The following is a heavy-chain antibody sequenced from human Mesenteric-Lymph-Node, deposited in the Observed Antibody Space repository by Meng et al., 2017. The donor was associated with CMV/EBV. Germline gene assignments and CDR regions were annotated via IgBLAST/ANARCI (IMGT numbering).Heavy chain of an antibody. D-gene: IGHD3-10*01. J-gene: IGHJ4*02. CDR2: ISYDGDNK. CDR3: ARELMIRGVITKPLDY. CDR1: GFTFSTYA. V-gene: IGHV3-30-3*01. Sequence: GESLKISCAASGFTFSTYAIHWVRQAPGKGLEWVALISYDGDNKYYADSVKGRFTISRDNSKNTLYLQMNSLRAEDTAVYFCARELMIRGVITKPLDYWGQGTLVTVSS.